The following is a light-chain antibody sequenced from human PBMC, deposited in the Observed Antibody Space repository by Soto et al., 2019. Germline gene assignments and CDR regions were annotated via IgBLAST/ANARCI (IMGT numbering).Light chain of an antibody. J-gene: IGLJ1*01. CDR2: DVS. Sequence: QSALTQPRSVSGSPGQSVTISCTGTSSDVGGYNYVSWYQQHPGKAPKLMIYDVSNRPSGVPDRFSGSKSGNTASLTISGLQAEDEADYYCCSYAGSCKGYVFGTGTKLTVL. CDR3: CSYAGSCKGYV. V-gene: IGLV2-11*01. CDR1: SSDVGGYNY.